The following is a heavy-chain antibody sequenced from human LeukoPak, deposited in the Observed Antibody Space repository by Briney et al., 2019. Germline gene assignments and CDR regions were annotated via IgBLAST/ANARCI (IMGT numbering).Heavy chain of an antibody. J-gene: IGHJ5*02. CDR1: GYTFTSYG. D-gene: IGHD2-2*01. CDR3: ARDIVVVPGKNWFDP. CDR2: ISAYNGNT. V-gene: IGHV1-18*01. Sequence: ASVKVSCKASGYTFTSYGISWVRQAPGQGLEWMGWISAYNGNTNYAQKLQGRVTMTTDTSTSTACMELRSLRSDDTAVYYCARDIVVVPGKNWFDPWSQGTLVTVSS.